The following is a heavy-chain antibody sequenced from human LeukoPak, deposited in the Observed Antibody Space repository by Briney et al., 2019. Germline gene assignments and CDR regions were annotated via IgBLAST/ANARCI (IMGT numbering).Heavy chain of an antibody. J-gene: IGHJ1*01. CDR1: GFTLSTYA. V-gene: IGHV3-23*01. D-gene: IGHD6-13*01. Sequence: PGGSLRLSCAASGFTLSTYAMSWVRQTPGKGLEWVAATSSSDAGTYHADSVRGRFTISRDNAKNSLYLQMNGLRAEDTAVYYCARDSTTPSAAAGGGAEYFQHWGQGTLVTVSS. CDR2: TSSSDAGT. CDR3: ARDSTTPSAAAGGGAEYFQH.